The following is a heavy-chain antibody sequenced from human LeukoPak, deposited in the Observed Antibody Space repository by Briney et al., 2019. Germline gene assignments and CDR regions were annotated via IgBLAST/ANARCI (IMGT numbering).Heavy chain of an antibody. CDR3: ARRNGYSLDAFDI. V-gene: IGHV4-59*08. D-gene: IGHD5-24*01. CDR2: IHYSGST. J-gene: IGHJ3*02. CDR1: GGSISSYY. Sequence: PSETRSLTCTVSGGSISSYYWNWIRQPPGKGREWIGYIHYSGSTTYNPSLKRRVTISVDPSKNQFSLKLSPVRASATAVYYCARRNGYSLDAFDIWGQGTMVTVSS.